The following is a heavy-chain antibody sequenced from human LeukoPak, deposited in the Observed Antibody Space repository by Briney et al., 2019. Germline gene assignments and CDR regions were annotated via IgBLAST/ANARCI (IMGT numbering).Heavy chain of an antibody. J-gene: IGHJ4*02. CDR3: ARGVAYCGGDCYLILGY. Sequence: SVKVSCKASGGTLSSYAISWVRQAPGQGLEWMGRIIPIFGTANYAQKFQGRVTITTDESTSTAYVELSSLRSGDTAVYYCARGVAYCGGDCYLILGYWGQGTLVTVSS. V-gene: IGHV1-69*05. D-gene: IGHD2-21*02. CDR1: GGTLSSYA. CDR2: IIPIFGTA.